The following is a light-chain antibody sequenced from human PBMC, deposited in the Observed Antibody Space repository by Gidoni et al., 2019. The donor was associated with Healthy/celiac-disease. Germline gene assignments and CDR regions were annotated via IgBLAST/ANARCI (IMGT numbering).Light chain of an antibody. Sequence: DIQMTQSPSSLSASVGDRVTIPCQASQDISNYLNWYQQKPGKSPKLRIYDASNLETGVPSRFSGSGSGTDFTFTISSLQPEDIATYYFQQYDNLPFTFGGXTKVEIK. CDR3: QQYDNLPFT. CDR1: QDISNY. CDR2: DAS. V-gene: IGKV1-33*01. J-gene: IGKJ4*01.